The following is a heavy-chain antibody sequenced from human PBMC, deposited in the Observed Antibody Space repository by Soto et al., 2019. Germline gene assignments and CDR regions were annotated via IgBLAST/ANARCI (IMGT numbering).Heavy chain of an antibody. V-gene: IGHV4-34*01. J-gene: IGHJ4*02. CDR1: GGSVSGSF. CDR3: ARRYCSDSYCSYFDY. Sequence: SETLSLTCAVYGGSVSGSFWSWIRQPPGKGLEWIGEINHSGTTSYSPSLESRVTTSKDTSKNQFSLRMSSVTAADTAIYYCARRYCSDSYCSYFDYWGRGTLVTVSS. CDR2: INHSGTT. D-gene: IGHD2-15*01.